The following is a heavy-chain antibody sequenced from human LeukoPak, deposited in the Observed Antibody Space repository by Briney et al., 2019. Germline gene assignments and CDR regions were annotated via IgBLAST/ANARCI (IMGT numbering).Heavy chain of an antibody. D-gene: IGHD3-22*01. CDR2: INPNSGDT. CDR1: GYSFTGYY. V-gene: IGHV1-2*02. CDR3: ARDNDYYDSSGYYFDY. J-gene: IGHJ4*02. Sequence: ASVKVSCKASGYSFTGYYMHWVRQAPGQGLEWMGWINPNSGDTKYAQKFQGRVTMTRDTSISTAYMELSSLRSEDTAVYYCARDNDYYDSSGYYFDYWGQGTLVTVSS.